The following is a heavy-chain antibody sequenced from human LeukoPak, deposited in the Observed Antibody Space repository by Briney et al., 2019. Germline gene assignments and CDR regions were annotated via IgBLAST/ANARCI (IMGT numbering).Heavy chain of an antibody. V-gene: IGHV3-73*01. D-gene: IGHD6-13*01. CDR3: TVQQQLVPY. Sequence: GGSLRLSCAASGFTFSGSAMHWVRQASGKGLEWVVRIRSKANTYATTYAASVKGRFTISRDDSKNTAYLQMNSLKTEDTAVYYCTVQQQLVPYWGQGTLVTVSS. J-gene: IGHJ4*02. CDR1: GFTFSGSA. CDR2: IRSKANTYAT.